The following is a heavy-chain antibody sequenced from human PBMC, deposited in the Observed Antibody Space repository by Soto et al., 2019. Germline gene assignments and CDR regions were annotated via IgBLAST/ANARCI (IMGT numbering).Heavy chain of an antibody. D-gene: IGHD3-22*01. CDR1: GFTFSSYE. Sequence: GGSLRLSCAASGFTFSSYEMNWVRQAPGKGLEWVSYISSSGSTIYYADSVKGRFTISRDNAKNSLYLQMNSVRAEDTAVYYCARDDRRYYYDSSGYYFDAFDIWGQGTMVTVSS. J-gene: IGHJ3*02. V-gene: IGHV3-48*03. CDR3: ARDDRRYYYDSSGYYFDAFDI. CDR2: ISSSGSTI.